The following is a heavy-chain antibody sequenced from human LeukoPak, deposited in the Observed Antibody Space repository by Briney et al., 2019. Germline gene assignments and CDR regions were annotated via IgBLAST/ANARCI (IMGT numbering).Heavy chain of an antibody. V-gene: IGHV3-30*04. D-gene: IGHD4-17*01. CDR2: ISYDGSNK. CDR3: ARGPAGDYNFDY. CDR1: GFTFSSYA. Sequence: GGSLRLSCAASGFTFSSYAMHWVRQAPGKGLEWVAVISYDGSNKYYADSVKGRFTISRDNSKNTLYLQMNSLRAEDTAVYYCARGPAGDYNFDYWGQGTLVTVSS. J-gene: IGHJ4*02.